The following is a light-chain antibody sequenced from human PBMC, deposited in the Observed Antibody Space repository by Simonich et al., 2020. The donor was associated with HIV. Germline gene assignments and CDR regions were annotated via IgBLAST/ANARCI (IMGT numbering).Light chain of an antibody. CDR2: EAS. Sequence: DIQMTQSPSTLSAHVGDRVTITCRASQSIDNWLAWYKQKPRKAPKLLVYEASSLQSGVPSRFSGSGSGAEFTLTISSLQPDDFATYSCQQYNNYPKTFGQGTKVEIK. V-gene: IGKV1-5*03. J-gene: IGKJ1*01. CDR1: QSIDNW. CDR3: QQYNNYPKT.